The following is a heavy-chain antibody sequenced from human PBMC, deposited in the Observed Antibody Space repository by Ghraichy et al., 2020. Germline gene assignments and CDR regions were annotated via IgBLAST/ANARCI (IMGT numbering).Heavy chain of an antibody. CDR2: IYFTGST. CDR1: GGSISPYY. CDR3: ARALFDYGDYTDAFDI. J-gene: IGHJ3*02. V-gene: IGHV4-4*07. Sequence: ESLNISCTVSGGSISPYYWSWIRQPAGKGLDWIGRIYFTGSTNYNPSLKSRLTMSVDTSKNQFSLKVSSVTAADTAVYYCARALFDYGDYTDAFDIWGQGTMVTVSS. D-gene: IGHD4-17*01.